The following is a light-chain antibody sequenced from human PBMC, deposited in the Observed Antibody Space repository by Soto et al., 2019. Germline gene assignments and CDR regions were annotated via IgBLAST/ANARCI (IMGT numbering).Light chain of an antibody. V-gene: IGKV3-20*01. CDR1: QSVSSSY. CDR3: QQYGSSLYT. CDR2: GAS. Sequence: EIVLTQSPGTLSLSPGERATLSCRASQSVSSSYLAWYEQKPGQAPRLLIYGASSRATGIPDRLSGSGSGTDFTVTISRLEPEDFAVYYCQQYGSSLYTFGQGTKLEIK. J-gene: IGKJ2*01.